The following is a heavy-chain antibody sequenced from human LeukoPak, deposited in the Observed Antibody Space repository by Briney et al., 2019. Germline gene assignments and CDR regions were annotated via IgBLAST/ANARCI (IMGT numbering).Heavy chain of an antibody. V-gene: IGHV4-59*08. Sequence: PSETLSLTCTVSGGSISGYYWSWFRQPPGKGLEWIGYIYYSGNTNYNPSLKSRVTVSLDTSKNQFSLKLSSVTAADTAVYYCARTDGSGYHDPWGQGTLVTVSS. CDR3: ARTDGSGYHDP. CDR2: IYYSGNT. J-gene: IGHJ5*02. D-gene: IGHD3-22*01. CDR1: GGSISGYY.